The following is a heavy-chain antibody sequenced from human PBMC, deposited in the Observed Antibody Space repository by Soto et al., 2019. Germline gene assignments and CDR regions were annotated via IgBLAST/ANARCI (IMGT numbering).Heavy chain of an antibody. CDR2: IYWAGDL. CDR1: GFLLNGNGVG. J-gene: IGHJ4*02. Sequence: VSGPTLVNPTQTLTLTCIFSGFLLNGNGVGVGWIRQPPGKALEWLALIYWAGDLRYSPALKSRLTITQDPSKDQEVFTMTNMDPTDSGTYSCAHGYVQLLSTFHYFDSWGQGIRVTVSS. CDR3: AHGYVQLLSTFHYFDS. D-gene: IGHD5-12*01. V-gene: IGHV2-5*02.